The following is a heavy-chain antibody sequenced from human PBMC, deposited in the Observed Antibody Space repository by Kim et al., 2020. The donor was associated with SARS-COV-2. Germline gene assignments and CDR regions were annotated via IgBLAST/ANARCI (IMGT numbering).Heavy chain of an antibody. J-gene: IGHJ4*02. CDR2: ISYDGGNT. V-gene: IGHV3-30-3*01. CDR3: ARSRSYSTSWFFDF. Sequence: GGSLRLSCAASGFTGFTFSAYAMHWVRQAPGKGLEWVTLISYDGGNTYYADPVRVRFTISRDNSKNTVYLQMNSLRTEDTAVYYCARSRSYSTSWFFDFWGQGTLVTVSS. CDR1: GFTGFTFSAYA. D-gene: IGHD6-13*01.